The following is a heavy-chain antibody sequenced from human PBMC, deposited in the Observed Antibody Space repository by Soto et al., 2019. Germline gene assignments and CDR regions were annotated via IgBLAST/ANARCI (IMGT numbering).Heavy chain of an antibody. V-gene: IGHV1-69*13. Sequence: GASVKVSCKASGGTFSSYAISWVRQAPGQGLEWMGGIIPIFGTANYAQKFQGRVTITADESTSTAYMELSSLRSEDTAVYYCARDRSLAGDYSTPYGMDFWGQGTTVTVSS. CDR3: ARDRSLAGDYSTPYGMDF. CDR2: IIPIFGTA. D-gene: IGHD4-4*01. J-gene: IGHJ6*02. CDR1: GGTFSSYA.